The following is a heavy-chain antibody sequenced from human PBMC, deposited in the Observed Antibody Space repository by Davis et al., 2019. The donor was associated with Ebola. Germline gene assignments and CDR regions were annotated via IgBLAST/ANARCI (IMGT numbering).Heavy chain of an antibody. V-gene: IGHV3-23*01. J-gene: IGHJ4*02. CDR2: ITGSGDTR. D-gene: IGHD6-19*01. Sequence: GGSLRLSCAASGFAFSGSAMSWVRQAPGKGLEWVPTITGSGDTRSYADSVKGRFTISRDNAKSSLYLQMNSLRAEDTAIYYCAREEAVAGSFDSWGQGTLVTVSS. CDR3: AREEAVAGSFDS. CDR1: GFAFSGSA.